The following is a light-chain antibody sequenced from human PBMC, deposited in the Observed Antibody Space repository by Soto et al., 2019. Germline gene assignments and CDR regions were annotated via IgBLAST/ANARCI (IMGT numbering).Light chain of an antibody. Sequence: DIVMTQPPLSLPGTTGDPASISCMASQSVSRKLARYQQKPGQAPRLLIYGATTRATGIPARFSGSGSGTDFTLTISSLQSEDFAVYYCQQYNNWPPWTLGQGTKVDI. CDR1: QSVSRK. V-gene: IGKV3-15*01. CDR2: GAT. CDR3: QQYNNWPPWT. J-gene: IGKJ1*01.